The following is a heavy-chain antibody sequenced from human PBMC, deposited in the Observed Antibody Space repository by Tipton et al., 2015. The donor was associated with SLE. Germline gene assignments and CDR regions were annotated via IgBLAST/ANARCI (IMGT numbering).Heavy chain of an antibody. J-gene: IGHJ2*01. CDR2: INHSGST. Sequence: TLSLTCAVYGESFSGYYWSWIRQPPGKGLEWIGEINHSGSTNYNPSLKSRVTISVDTSRNQFSLKVTSVTTADTAMYYCAKADGVVGGQVPYWYFDLWGRGSLVTVSS. D-gene: IGHD1-26*01. CDR3: AKADGVVGGQVPYWYFDL. CDR1: GESFSGYY. V-gene: IGHV4-34*01.